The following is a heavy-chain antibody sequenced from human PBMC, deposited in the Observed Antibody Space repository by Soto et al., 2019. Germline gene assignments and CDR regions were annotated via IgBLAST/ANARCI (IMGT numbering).Heavy chain of an antibody. J-gene: IGHJ4*02. CDR2: SRNKAKSYTT. V-gene: IGHV3-72*01. D-gene: IGHD4-17*01. Sequence: EVQLVESGGGLVQPGGSLRLSCAIFGFTLRDHYMDWIRQAPGKGLEWVGRSRNKAKSYTTDYAASVKGRVTISRDDSQNSLYLQLNSLKTEDTAVYYCARTTYGDRDYWGQGTLVTVSS. CDR3: ARTTYGDRDY. CDR1: GFTLRDHY.